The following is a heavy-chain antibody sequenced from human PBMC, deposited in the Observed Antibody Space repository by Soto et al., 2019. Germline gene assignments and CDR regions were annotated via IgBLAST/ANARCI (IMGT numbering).Heavy chain of an antibody. CDR2: INPSGGST. CDR1: GYTFTSYY. CDR3: ARDRPPYDILTGPYYYGMDV. Sequence: ASVKVSCKASGYTFTSYYMHWVRQAPGQGLEWMGIINPSGGSTSYAQKFQGRVTMTRDTSTSTVYMELSSLRSEDTAVYYCARDRPPYDILTGPYYYGMDVWGQGTTVTVSS. J-gene: IGHJ6*02. D-gene: IGHD3-9*01. V-gene: IGHV1-46*03.